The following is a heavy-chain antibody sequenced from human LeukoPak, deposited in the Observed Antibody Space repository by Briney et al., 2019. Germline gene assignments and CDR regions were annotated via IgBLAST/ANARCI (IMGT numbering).Heavy chain of an antibody. Sequence: GGSLRLSCAASGFTFSSYAMSWVRQAPGKGVEWVSAISGSGGSTYYADSVKGRFTNSRDNSKNTLYLQMNSLRAEDTAVYYCARSRIWAERLNDAFDIWGQGTMVTVSS. CDR1: GFTFSSYA. V-gene: IGHV3-23*01. D-gene: IGHD3-16*01. CDR2: ISGSGGST. CDR3: ARSRIWAERLNDAFDI. J-gene: IGHJ3*02.